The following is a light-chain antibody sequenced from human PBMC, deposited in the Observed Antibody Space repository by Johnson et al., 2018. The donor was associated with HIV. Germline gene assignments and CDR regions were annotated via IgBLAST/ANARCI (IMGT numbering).Light chain of an antibody. CDR3: GTWDSSLNVYV. J-gene: IGLJ1*01. V-gene: IGLV1-51*02. Sequence: QSVLTQAPSVSAAPGQKVTISCSGSSSNIGNNYVSWYQVLPGTAPKLLIYKNNNRPSGIPDRFSGSKSGTSATLAITGLQTGDEADYFCGTWDSSLNVYVFGTATKVTVL. CDR1: SSNIGNNY. CDR2: KNN.